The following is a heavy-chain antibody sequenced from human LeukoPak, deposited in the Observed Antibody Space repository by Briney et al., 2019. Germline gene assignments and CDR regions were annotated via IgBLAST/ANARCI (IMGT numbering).Heavy chain of an antibody. V-gene: IGHV4-34*01. CDR1: GGSFSGYY. Sequence: SETLSLTCAVYGGSFSGYYWSWIRQPPGKGLEWIGEINHSGSTNYNPSLKSRVTISVDTSKNQFSLKLSSVTAADTAVYYCARQPTYCGGDCYSEGLFDYWGQGTLVTVSS. D-gene: IGHD2-21*02. CDR3: ARQPTYCGGDCYSEGLFDY. CDR2: INHSGST. J-gene: IGHJ4*02.